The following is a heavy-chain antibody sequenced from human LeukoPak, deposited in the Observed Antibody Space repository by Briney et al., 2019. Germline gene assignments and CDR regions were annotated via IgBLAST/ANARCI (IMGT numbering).Heavy chain of an antibody. V-gene: IGHV1-24*01. CDR2: FNPEDGET. Sequence: ASVKVSCKASGYTLTNLSMHWVRQAPGTGLEWMGGFNPEDGETIYAQKFQGRVTMTEDTSTDTAYMEESSLRSDDTAMYYCATGHYGSGSYANWFDPWGQGTLVTVSS. J-gene: IGHJ5*02. CDR3: ATGHYGSGSYANWFDP. D-gene: IGHD3-10*01. CDR1: GYTLTNLS.